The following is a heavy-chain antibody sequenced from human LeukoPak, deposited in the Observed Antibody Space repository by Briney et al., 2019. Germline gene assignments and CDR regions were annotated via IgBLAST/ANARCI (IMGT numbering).Heavy chain of an antibody. CDR2: ISGDGGSI. Sequence: GGSLRLSCAASGFTFDDYAIYWVRQGPGKGLEWVSLISGDGGSIYYADSVKGRFTISRDNSKNSLYLQMKSLRTEDTALYYCAKEDYSSSWYALDYWGQGTLVTVSS. J-gene: IGHJ4*02. CDR3: AKEDYSSSWYALDY. CDR1: GFTFDDYA. V-gene: IGHV3-43*02. D-gene: IGHD6-13*01.